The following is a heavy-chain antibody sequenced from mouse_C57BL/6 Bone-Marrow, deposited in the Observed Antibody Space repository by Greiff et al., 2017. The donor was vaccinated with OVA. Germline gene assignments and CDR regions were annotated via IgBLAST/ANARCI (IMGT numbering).Heavy chain of an antibody. CDR2: IYPGSGST. CDR1: GYTFTSYW. V-gene: IGHV1-55*01. J-gene: IGHJ4*01. Sequence: QVQLQQPGAELVKPGASVKMSCKASGYTFTSYWITWVKQRPGQGLEWIGDIYPGSGSTNYNEKFKSKATLTVDTSSSTAYMQLSSLPSEDSAVYSGATVHSCAHAAFYAMDYWGQGTSVTVSA. CDR3: ATVHSCAHAAFYAMDY.